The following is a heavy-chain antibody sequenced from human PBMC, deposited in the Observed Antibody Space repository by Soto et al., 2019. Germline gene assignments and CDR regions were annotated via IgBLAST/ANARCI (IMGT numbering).Heavy chain of an antibody. CDR1: GYSFANYW. CDR2: IYPGDSET. D-gene: IGHD5-18*01. V-gene: IGHV5-51*01. J-gene: IGHJ4*02. Sequence: GESLKISCKASGYSFANYWIDWVCQKPGKGLEWMGVIYPGDSETTYSPSFEGQVIISVDRSRGTAFLEWSSLKASDTAMYYCARPGAPTDTVVYDFWGQGTQVTVSS. CDR3: ARPGAPTDTVVYDF.